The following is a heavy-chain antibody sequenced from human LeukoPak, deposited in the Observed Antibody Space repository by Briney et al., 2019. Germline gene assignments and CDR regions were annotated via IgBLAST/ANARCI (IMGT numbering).Heavy chain of an antibody. V-gene: IGHV4-34*01. CDR2: INHSGST. CDR3: ARGQGVPAARHSNWFDP. CDR1: GGSFSGYY. J-gene: IGHJ5*02. Sequence: SETLSLTCAVYGGSFSGYYWSWIRQPPGKGLEWIGEINHSGSTNYNPSLKSRVTISVDTSKNQFSPKLSSVTAADTAVYYCARGQGVPAARHSNWFDPWGQGTLVTVSS. D-gene: IGHD2-2*01.